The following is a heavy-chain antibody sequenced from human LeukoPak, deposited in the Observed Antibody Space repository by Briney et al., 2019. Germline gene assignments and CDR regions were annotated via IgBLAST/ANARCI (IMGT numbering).Heavy chain of an antibody. D-gene: IGHD3-22*01. V-gene: IGHV3-23*01. CDR3: AKEDYDSSGYYYFDY. Sequence: GGSLRLSCAASGFTFGNYYMNWVRQAPGKGLEWVSAISGSGGSTYYADSVKGRFTISRDNSKNTLYLQMNSLRAEDTAVYYCAKEDYDSSGYYYFDYWGQGTLVTVSS. CDR2: ISGSGGST. CDR1: GFTFGNYY. J-gene: IGHJ4*02.